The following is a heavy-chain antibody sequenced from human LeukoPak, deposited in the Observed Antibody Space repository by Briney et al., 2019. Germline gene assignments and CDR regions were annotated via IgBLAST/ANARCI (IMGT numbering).Heavy chain of an antibody. J-gene: IGHJ4*02. V-gene: IGHV1-2*02. Sequence: GASVKVSCKASGNTFPGNYLHWVRQAPGQGPEWMGWINPSSGGTNPAQKFRGRVAMTRDTSISTVYIQLKRLTSDDTAVYYCAGGSSYYFFDYWGQGVLVTVSS. CDR3: AGGSSYYFFDY. CDR1: GNTFPGNY. D-gene: IGHD6-13*01. CDR2: INPSSGGT.